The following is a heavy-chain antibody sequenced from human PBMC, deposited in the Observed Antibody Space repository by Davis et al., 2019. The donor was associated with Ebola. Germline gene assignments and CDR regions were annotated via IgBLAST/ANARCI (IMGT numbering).Heavy chain of an antibody. CDR3: ARDVATYYDFWSGYYTG. CDR1: GFTFSSYW. Sequence: PGGSLRLSCAASGFTFSSYWMSWVRQAPGKGLEWVANIKQDGSEKYYVDSVKGRFTISRDNAKNSLYLQMNSLRAEDTAVYYCARDVATYYDFWSGYYTGWGQGTLVTVSS. D-gene: IGHD3-3*01. J-gene: IGHJ4*02. CDR2: IKQDGSEK. V-gene: IGHV3-7*01.